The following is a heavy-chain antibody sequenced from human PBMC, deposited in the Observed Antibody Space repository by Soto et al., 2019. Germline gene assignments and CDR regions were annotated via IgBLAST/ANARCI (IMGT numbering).Heavy chain of an antibody. CDR1: GFTVNSNY. Sequence: GSLRLSCVVSGFTVNSNYMAWVRQAPGKGPEWVSSIYGGGNIFYADPVKGRFTISRDTSKNTLYLQMDNLRADDTAVYYCARSGTGFDFWGQGSQVTVSS. D-gene: IGHD1-7*01. CDR2: IYGGGNI. CDR3: ARSGTGFDF. J-gene: IGHJ4*02. V-gene: IGHV3-53*01.